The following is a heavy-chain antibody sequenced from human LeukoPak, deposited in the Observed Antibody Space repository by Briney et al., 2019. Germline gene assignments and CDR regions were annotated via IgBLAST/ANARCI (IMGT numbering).Heavy chain of an antibody. CDR3: ARQTTIFGVGPNPRSYNWFDP. D-gene: IGHD3-3*01. V-gene: IGHV5-51*01. Sequence: GESLKISCKGSGYSFTSYWIGWVRQMPGKGLEWMGIIYPGDSDTRYSPSFQGQVTISADKSISTAYLQWSSLRASDTAMYYCARQTTIFGVGPNPRSYNWFDPWGQGTLVTVSS. J-gene: IGHJ5*02. CDR2: IYPGDSDT. CDR1: GYSFTSYW.